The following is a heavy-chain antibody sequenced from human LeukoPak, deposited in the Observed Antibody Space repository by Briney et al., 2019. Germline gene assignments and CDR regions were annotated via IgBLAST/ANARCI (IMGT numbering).Heavy chain of an antibody. CDR1: GGSISSYY. V-gene: IGHV4-59*12. J-gene: IGHJ4*02. Sequence: SETLSLTCTVSGGSISSYYWSWIRQPPGKGLEWIGYIYYSGSTNYNPSLKSRVTISVDTSKNQFSLKLSSVTAADTAVYYCAGVVPAALNNFDYWGQGTLVTVSS. CDR2: IYYSGST. CDR3: AGVVPAALNNFDY. D-gene: IGHD2-2*01.